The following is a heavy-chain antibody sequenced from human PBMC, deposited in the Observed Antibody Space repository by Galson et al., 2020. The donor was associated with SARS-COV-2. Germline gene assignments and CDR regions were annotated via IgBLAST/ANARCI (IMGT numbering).Heavy chain of an antibody. CDR2: IKSKTDSGTT. CDR1: GFTFSTAW. D-gene: IGHD6-6*01. J-gene: IGHJ4*02. Sequence: GGSLRLSCAASGFTFSTAWMSWVRQAPGKGLKWVGRIKSKTDSGTTDYAAPVKGRFTISRDDSKNTLYLQMNSLKTEDTAVYFCTTDAPESDSAARTLSDWGQGTLVTVS. CDR3: TTDAPESDSAARTLSD. V-gene: IGHV3-15*01.